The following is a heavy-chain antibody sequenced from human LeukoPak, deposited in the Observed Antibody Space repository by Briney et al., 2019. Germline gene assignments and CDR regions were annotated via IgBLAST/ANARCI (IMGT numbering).Heavy chain of an antibody. Sequence: GGSLRLSCAASGFTFSSYSMNWVRQAPGKGLEWVSYISSSGSTIYYADSVKGRFTISRDNAKNSLYLQMNSLRAEDTAVYYCARGFCTNGVCQDYWGQGTLVTVSS. CDR1: GFTFSSYS. CDR3: ARGFCTNGVCQDY. D-gene: IGHD2-8*01. J-gene: IGHJ4*02. CDR2: ISSSGSTI. V-gene: IGHV3-48*04.